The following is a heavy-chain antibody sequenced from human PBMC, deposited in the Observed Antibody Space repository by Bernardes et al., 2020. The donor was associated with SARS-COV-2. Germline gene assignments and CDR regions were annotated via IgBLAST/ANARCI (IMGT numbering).Heavy chain of an antibody. D-gene: IGHD3-10*01. CDR2: IYWDDDK. J-gene: IGHJ3*02. CDR1: GFSLSTSGVG. V-gene: IGHV2-5*02. Sequence: SGPTLGKPTQTLALTCTFSGFSLSTSGVGVGWVRQPPGKALEWLALIYWDDDKLYNPSLKTKLTIAKDTSKNQVILTMTNVDPVDTGTYYCAYRIITGYPWAYGSFDIWGQGTMVTVSS. CDR3: AYRIITGYPWAYGSFDI.